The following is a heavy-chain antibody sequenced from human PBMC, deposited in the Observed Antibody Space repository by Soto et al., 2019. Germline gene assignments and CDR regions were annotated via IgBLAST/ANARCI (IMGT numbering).Heavy chain of an antibody. CDR1: GYTFTVYY. V-gene: IGHV1-2*02. CDR3: ARYCSSVSCYDEI. CDR2: INPNSGST. Sequence: ASVKVSCKASGYTFTVYYIHCVLQSPGQGLEWMGWINPNSGSTNFAQKFQGRVTMTKDTSISTTYMDLSRLRSDDTAVYYCARYCSSVSCYDEIWGQGTMVTVSS. J-gene: IGHJ3*02. D-gene: IGHD2-15*01.